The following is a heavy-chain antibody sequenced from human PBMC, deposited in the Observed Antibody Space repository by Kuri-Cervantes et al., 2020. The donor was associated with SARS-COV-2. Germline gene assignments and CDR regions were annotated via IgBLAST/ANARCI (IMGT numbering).Heavy chain of an antibody. D-gene: IGHD3-9*01. V-gene: IGHV4-34*01. CDR1: GESFSGYY. CDR3: ARAYGFLRYIYYMDV. J-gene: IGHJ6*04. Sequence: SETLSLTCAFYGESFSGYYWTWIRQSPGKGLEWIGEVNHRGDTNYNPSLMGRVIISVDTSNSQFSLRLTSVTAADTAVYHCARAYGFLRYIYYMDVWGKGTTVTVS. CDR2: VNHRGDT.